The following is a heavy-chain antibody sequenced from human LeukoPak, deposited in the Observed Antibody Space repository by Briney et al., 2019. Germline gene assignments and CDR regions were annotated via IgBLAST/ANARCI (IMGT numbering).Heavy chain of an antibody. CDR1: GFTFSSYS. CDR2: ISSSSSYI. Sequence: GGSLRLSCAASGFTFSSYSMNWVRQAPGKGLEWVSSISSSSSYIYYADSVKGRFTISRDNAKNSLYLQMNSLRAEDTAVYYCARDFIVGATTLYYYMDVWGKGTTVTVSS. V-gene: IGHV3-21*01. D-gene: IGHD1-26*01. CDR3: ARDFIVGATTLYYYMDV. J-gene: IGHJ6*03.